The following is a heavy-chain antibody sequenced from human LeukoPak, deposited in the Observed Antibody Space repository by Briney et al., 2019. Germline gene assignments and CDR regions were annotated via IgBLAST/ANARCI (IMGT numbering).Heavy chain of an antibody. CDR1: GFTFSSYA. J-gene: IGHJ5*02. Sequence: GGTLRLSCAASGFTFSSYAMSWVRQAPGKGLEWVSAISGSGGSTYYADSVKGRFTISRDNSKNTLYLQMNSLRAEDTAVYYCARISVGEWFDPWGQGTLVTVSS. CDR3: ARISVGEWFDP. V-gene: IGHV3-23*01. CDR2: ISGSGGST. D-gene: IGHD4-23*01.